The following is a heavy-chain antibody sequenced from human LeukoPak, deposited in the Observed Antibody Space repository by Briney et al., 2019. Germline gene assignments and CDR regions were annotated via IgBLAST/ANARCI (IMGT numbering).Heavy chain of an antibody. Sequence: GDSLNISGKYSEYSFTNYWIGWVRQMPGKGLEWMGIIRPDDSDTRYSPSFQGQDTISADKSTSTAYLQWSSLKASDTAMYYCTRARHGNCYWDYWGQGTLVTVSS. J-gene: IGHJ4*02. CDR1: EYSFTNYW. D-gene: IGHD1-7*01. CDR2: IRPDDSDT. CDR3: TRARHGNCYWDY. V-gene: IGHV5-51*01.